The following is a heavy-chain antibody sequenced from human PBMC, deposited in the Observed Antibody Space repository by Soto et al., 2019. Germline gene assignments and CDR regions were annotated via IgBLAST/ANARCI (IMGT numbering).Heavy chain of an antibody. Sequence: SETLSLTCTVSGGSISTYYWTWIRQPPGKGLEWIGYVYYSGNTNYNPSLRSRVTISVDTSKSQFSLKLNSVTAADTAVYYCARRKTRPEAFDYWGQGTLVTVSS. CDR2: VYYSGNT. D-gene: IGHD6-25*01. CDR1: GGSISTYY. V-gene: IGHV4-59*08. CDR3: ARRKTRPEAFDY. J-gene: IGHJ4*02.